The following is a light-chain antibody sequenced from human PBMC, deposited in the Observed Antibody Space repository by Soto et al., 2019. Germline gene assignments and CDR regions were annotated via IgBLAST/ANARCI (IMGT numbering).Light chain of an antibody. CDR2: YDS. V-gene: IGLV3-21*04. CDR3: QVWDSSSDRDVV. Sequence: SYELTQPPSVSVAPGKTARITCGGNNIGSKSVHWYQQKPGQAPVLVIYYDSDRPSGIPERFSGSNSGNTATLTISRVAAGDEADYYCQVWDSSSDRDVVFGGGTQLTVL. CDR1: NIGSKS. J-gene: IGLJ2*01.